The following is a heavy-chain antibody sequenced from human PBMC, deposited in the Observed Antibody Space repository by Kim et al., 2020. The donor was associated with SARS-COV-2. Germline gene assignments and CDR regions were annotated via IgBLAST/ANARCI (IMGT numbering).Heavy chain of an antibody. J-gene: IGHJ6*02. CDR3: ARVRQQLESLLSALGGYYYYGMDV. V-gene: IGHV3-30*04. D-gene: IGHD6-13*01. CDR1: GFTFSSYA. CDR2: ISYDGSNK. Sequence: GGSLRLSCAASGFTFSSYAMHWVRQAPGKGLEWVAVISYDGSNKYYADSVKGRFTISRDNSKNTLYLQMNSLRAEDTAVYYCARVRQQLESLLSALGGYYYYGMDVWGQGTTVTVSS.